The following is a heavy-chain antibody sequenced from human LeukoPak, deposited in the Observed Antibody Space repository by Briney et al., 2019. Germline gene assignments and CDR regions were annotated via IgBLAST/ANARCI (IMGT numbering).Heavy chain of an antibody. Sequence: PSETLSLTCTVSGGSVSSNSYYWSWIRQPPGKGLEWIGEIYHSGSTNYNPSFKSRVTISVDTSKNQLSLKLSSVTAADTAVYFCARVAAGSRENWFDSWGQGTLVTVSS. J-gene: IGHJ5*01. CDR2: IYHSGST. CDR3: ARVAAGSRENWFDS. D-gene: IGHD1-1*01. V-gene: IGHV4-39*07. CDR1: GGSVSSNSYY.